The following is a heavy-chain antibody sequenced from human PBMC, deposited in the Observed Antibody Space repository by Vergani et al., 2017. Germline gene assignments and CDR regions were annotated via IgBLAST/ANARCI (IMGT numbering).Heavy chain of an antibody. CDR1: GGTFSSYA. J-gene: IGHJ4*02. Sequence: QVQLVQSGAEVKKPGSSVKVSCKASGGTFSSYAISWVRQAPGQGLEWMGGIIPIFGTANYAQKFQGRVTITADESTSTAYMELSSLRSEDTAVYYCASTGRNIVVVTVLTYFDYWGQGTLVTVSS. D-gene: IGHD2-21*02. V-gene: IGHV1-69*01. CDR2: IIPIFGTA. CDR3: ASTGRNIVVVTVLTYFDY.